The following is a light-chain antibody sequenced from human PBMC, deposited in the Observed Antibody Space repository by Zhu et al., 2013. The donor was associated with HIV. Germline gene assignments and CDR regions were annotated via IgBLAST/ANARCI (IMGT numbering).Light chain of an antibody. CDR2: AAS. CDR3: QQYHTSPLST. V-gene: IGKV3-20*01. Sequence: EIVLTQSPGTLSLSPGERATLSCRASQSISTSYLAWYQQKPGQAPRLLISAASSRATGIPDRFSGSGSGTDFTLTISRLEPEDFAVYYCQQYHTSPLSTFGQGTKVEIK. CDR1: QSISTSY. J-gene: IGKJ1*01.